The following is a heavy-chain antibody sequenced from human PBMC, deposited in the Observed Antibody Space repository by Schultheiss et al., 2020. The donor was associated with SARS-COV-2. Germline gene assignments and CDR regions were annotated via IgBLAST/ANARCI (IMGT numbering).Heavy chain of an antibody. Sequence: GGSLRLSCAASGFTFSSYAMKWVRQAPGKGLEWVAGVSFDGTKTYYADSVKGRFTISRDNSKNTLYLQMNSLRAEDTAVYYCARDGRSYGGNYYYYGMDVWGQGTTVTVSS. CDR3: ARDGRSYGGNYYYYGMDV. J-gene: IGHJ6*02. CDR1: GFTFSSYA. V-gene: IGHV3-30*01. D-gene: IGHD4-23*01. CDR2: VSFDGTKT.